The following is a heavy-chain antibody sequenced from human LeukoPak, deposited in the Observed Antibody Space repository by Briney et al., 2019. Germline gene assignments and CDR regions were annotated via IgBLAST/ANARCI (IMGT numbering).Heavy chain of an antibody. J-gene: IGHJ4*02. Sequence: SETLSLTCTVYGGSFSGYYWSWIRQPPGKGLEWIGEINHSGSTNYNPSLKSRVTISVDTSKNQFSLKLSSVTAADTAVYYCARGLAAAGYWGQGTLVTVSS. CDR3: ARGLAAAGY. CDR1: GGSFSGYY. V-gene: IGHV4-34*01. CDR2: INHSGST. D-gene: IGHD6-13*01.